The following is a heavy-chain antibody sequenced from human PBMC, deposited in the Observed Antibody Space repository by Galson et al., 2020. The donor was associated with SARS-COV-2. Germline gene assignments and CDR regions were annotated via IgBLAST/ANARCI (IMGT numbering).Heavy chain of an antibody. CDR1: SDSLSSGCYY. CDR2: TFYSGST. D-gene: IGHD3-10*01. V-gene: IGHV4-31*03. Sequence: SETLSLTCTVSSDSLSSGCYYCSWIRQHPEKGLEWVGYTFYSGSTNYNPSLKTRVTVSVETAKNQFSLKRSSVTAAGTAVYYWARDGGYGSGTYFLPYGGQGTLVTVSS. J-gene: IGHJ4*02. CDR3: ARDGGYGSGTYFLPY.